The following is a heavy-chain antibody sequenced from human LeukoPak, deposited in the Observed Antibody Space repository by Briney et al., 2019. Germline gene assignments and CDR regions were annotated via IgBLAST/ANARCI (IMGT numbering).Heavy chain of an antibody. CDR3: ARDVGGAGSH. V-gene: IGHV3-74*01. CDR1: GFTFSRYW. Sequence: PGGSLRLSCVASGFTFSRYWMHWVRQAPGGGLVGVSRIDEHGTTIDYADSVRDRFTISRDNAKNTLYLHMNSPRAAGTAMYYCARDVGGAGSHWGQGSLVTVSS. J-gene: IGHJ4*02. D-gene: IGHD3-10*01. CDR2: IDEHGTTI.